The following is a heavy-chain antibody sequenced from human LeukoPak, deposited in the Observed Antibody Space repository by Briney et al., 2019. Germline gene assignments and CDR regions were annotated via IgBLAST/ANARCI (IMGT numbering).Heavy chain of an antibody. CDR2: IYYSGST. CDR1: GGSISSGDYY. CDR3: ATRSMYDYGDFSGGEL. Sequence: SETLSLTCTVSGGSISSGDYYWSWLRQPPGKGLEWIGYIYYSGSTYYNPSLKSRVTISVDTSKNQFSLKLSSVTAADTAVYYCATRSMYDYGDFSGGELWGQGTLVTVSS. J-gene: IGHJ4*02. V-gene: IGHV4-30-4*01. D-gene: IGHD4-17*01.